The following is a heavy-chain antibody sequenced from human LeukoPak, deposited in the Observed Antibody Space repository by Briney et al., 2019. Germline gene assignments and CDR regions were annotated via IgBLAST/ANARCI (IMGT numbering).Heavy chain of an antibody. J-gene: IGHJ6*03. V-gene: IGHV4-61*02. CDR2: IYTSGST. D-gene: IGHD6-13*01. CDR1: GGSISSGSYY. Sequence: NSSQTLSLTCTVSGGSISSGSYYWSWIRQPAGKGLEWIGRIYTSGSTNYNPSLKSRVTISVDTSKNQFSLKLSSVTTADTAVYYCARIRKPAAVGIAAAGTYYYMDVWGKGTTVTVFS. CDR3: ARIRKPAAVGIAAAGTYYYMDV.